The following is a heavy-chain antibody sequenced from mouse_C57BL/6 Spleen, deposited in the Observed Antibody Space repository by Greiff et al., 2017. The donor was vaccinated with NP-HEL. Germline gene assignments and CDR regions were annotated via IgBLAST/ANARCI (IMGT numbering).Heavy chain of an antibody. Sequence: EVQLQQSGPVLVKPGASVKMSCKASGYTFTDYYMNWVKQSHGKSLEWIGVINPYNGGTSYNQKFKGKATLTVDKSSSTAYMELNSLTSEDSAVYYCARWETAQATTFFAYWGQGTLVTVSA. J-gene: IGHJ3*01. CDR3: ARWETAQATTFFAY. CDR2: INPYNGGT. V-gene: IGHV1-19*01. CDR1: GYTFTDYY. D-gene: IGHD3-2*02.